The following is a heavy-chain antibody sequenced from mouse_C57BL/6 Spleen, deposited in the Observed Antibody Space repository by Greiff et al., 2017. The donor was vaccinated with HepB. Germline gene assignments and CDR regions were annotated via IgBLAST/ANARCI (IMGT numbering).Heavy chain of an antibody. V-gene: IGHV5-9*01. Sequence: EVQLQQSGGGLVKPGGSLKLSCAASGFTFSSYTMSWVRQTPEKRLEWVATISGGGGNTYYPDSVKGRFTISRDNAKNTLYLQMSSLRSEDTALYYCARHYGSVDYWGQGTTLTVSS. J-gene: IGHJ2*01. CDR1: GFTFSSYT. CDR2: ISGGGGNT. CDR3: ARHYGSVDY. D-gene: IGHD1-1*01.